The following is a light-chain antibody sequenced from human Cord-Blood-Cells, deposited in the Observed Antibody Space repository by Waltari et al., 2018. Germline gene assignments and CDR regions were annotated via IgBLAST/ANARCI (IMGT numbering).Light chain of an antibody. Sequence: EIVLTQSPATLSLSPGERATLYCRASQSVSSYLDWYQQKPGQAPRLRIYDASNRATCIPARFSGSASGTDFTLTISSLEPEDFAVYYCQQRSNWPPPLTFGGGTKEEIK. CDR2: DAS. V-gene: IGKV3-11*01. CDR3: QQRSNWPPPLT. CDR1: QSVSSY. J-gene: IGKJ4*01.